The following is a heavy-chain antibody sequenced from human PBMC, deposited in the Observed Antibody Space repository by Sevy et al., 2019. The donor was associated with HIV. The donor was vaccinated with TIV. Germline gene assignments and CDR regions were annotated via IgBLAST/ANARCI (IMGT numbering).Heavy chain of an antibody. V-gene: IGHV3-9*01. CDR2: ISWNSGSI. CDR3: TREWFEEAFDI. D-gene: IGHD3-10*01. J-gene: IGHJ3*02. Sequence: GGSLRLSCAASGFTFDDYTLHWVRQAPGKGLEWVSGISWNSGSIGYADSVKGRFTISRDNAKNSLYLQMNRLRAEDTALYCCTREWFEEAFDIWGQGTMVTVSS. CDR1: GFTFDDYT.